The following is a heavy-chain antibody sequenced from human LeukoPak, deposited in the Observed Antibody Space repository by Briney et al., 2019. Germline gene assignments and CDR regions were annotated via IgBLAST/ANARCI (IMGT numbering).Heavy chain of an antibody. Sequence: GGSLRLSCAASGFTVSDTYMSWVRQAPGKGLEWVSFIYSAGSTYYADSVKGRFTISRDNSKNTLYLQMNSLRAEDTAVYYCARDERSHDGSGRLIAEYFQHWGQGTLVTVSS. CDR2: IYSAGST. D-gene: IGHD3-22*01. J-gene: IGHJ1*01. CDR1: GFTVSDTY. V-gene: IGHV3-53*01. CDR3: ARDERSHDGSGRLIAEYFQH.